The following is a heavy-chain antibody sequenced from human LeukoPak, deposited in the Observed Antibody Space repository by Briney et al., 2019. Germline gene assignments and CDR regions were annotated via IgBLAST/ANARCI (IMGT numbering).Heavy chain of an antibody. V-gene: IGHV4-39*02. CDR3: AREYSAHSDF. D-gene: IGHD4-11*01. CDR2: IYYTGST. CDR1: GGSISSSSYY. Sequence: SETLSLTCTVSGGSISSSSYYWGWIRQPPEKGLEWIGSIYYTGSTYYSPPLKSRVTISVDTSKNQFSLRLNSVTAADTAVYYCAREYSAHSDFWGQGALVTVSS. J-gene: IGHJ4*02.